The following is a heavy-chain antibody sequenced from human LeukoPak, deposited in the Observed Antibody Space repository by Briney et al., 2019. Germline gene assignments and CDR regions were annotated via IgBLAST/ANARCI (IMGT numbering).Heavy chain of an antibody. J-gene: IGHJ3*02. Sequence: SETLSLTCXVSGGSISSHYWSWIRQPPGKGLEWIGYIYYSGGTNYNPSLKSRVTISVDTSKNQFSLKLSSVTAADTAVYYCARRPHDAFDIWGQGTMVTVSS. CDR3: ARRPHDAFDI. CDR2: IYYSGGT. V-gene: IGHV4-59*11. CDR1: GGSISSHY.